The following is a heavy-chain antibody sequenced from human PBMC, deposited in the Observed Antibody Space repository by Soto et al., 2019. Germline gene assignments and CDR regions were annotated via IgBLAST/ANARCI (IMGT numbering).Heavy chain of an antibody. D-gene: IGHD3-3*01. CDR2: VSASNGKT. V-gene: IGHV1-18*04. CDR3: AREAFGVQASWFGP. Sequence: ASLKLSCKASGYIFTIYSITWGRNKTGQGLEWMGWVSASNGKTNYAQKFEDRVTMTTDTSTTTAYMGLRSLRSDDTAVYYCAREAFGVQASWFGP. J-gene: IGHJ5*02. CDR1: GYIFTIYS.